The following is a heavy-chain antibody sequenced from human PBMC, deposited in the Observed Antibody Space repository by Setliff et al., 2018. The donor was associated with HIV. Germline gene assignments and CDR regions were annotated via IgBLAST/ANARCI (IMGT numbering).Heavy chain of an antibody. CDR3: ARQIGGGHWALDY. CDR2: INHSGST. CDR1: GESFSGYY. D-gene: IGHD2-21*01. Sequence: PSETLSLTCAVYGESFSGYYWSWIRQSPGEGLEWLGGINHSGSTNHNPSLKSRVAMSIDASKNQFSLNRRSMSAADTAVYYCARQIGGGHWALDYWGQGTLVTVS. J-gene: IGHJ4*02. V-gene: IGHV4-34*01.